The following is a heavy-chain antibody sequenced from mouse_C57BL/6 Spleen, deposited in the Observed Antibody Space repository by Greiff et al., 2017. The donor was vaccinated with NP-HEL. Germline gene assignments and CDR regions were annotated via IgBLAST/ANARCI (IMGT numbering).Heavy chain of an antibody. Sequence: VQLQQSGAELVRPGASVTLSCKASGYTFTDYEMHWVKQTPVHGLEWIGAIDPETGGTAYNQKFKGKAILTADKSSSTAYMELRSLTSEDSAVYYCTREGYYGSSYADYWGQGTTLTVSS. CDR3: TREGYYGSSYADY. J-gene: IGHJ2*01. CDR1: GYTFTDYE. V-gene: IGHV1-15*01. D-gene: IGHD1-1*01. CDR2: IDPETGGT.